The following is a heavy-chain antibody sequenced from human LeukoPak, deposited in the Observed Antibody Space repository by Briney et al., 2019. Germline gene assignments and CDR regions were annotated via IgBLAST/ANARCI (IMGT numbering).Heavy chain of an antibody. V-gene: IGHV3-23*01. CDR2: LSGSGGST. J-gene: IGHJ6*03. CDR3: AKSPPGIAAAGDYYYYMDV. CDR1: GFTFSSYA. D-gene: IGHD6-13*01. Sequence: PGGSLRLSCAASGFTFSSYAMSWVRQAPGKGLEWVSALSGSGGSTYYADSVKGRFTISRDNSKNTLYLQMNSLRAEDTAVYYCAKSPPGIAAAGDYYYYMDVWGKGTTVTVSS.